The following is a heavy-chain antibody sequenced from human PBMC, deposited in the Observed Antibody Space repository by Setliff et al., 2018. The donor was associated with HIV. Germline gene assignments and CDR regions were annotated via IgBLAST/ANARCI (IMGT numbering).Heavy chain of an antibody. CDR2: IYYSGST. D-gene: IGHD5-18*01. Sequence: SETLSLTCTVSGDSINSGDYYWTWIRHHPGKGLEWIGSIYYSGSTYYNPSLKSRVTISVDTSKNQFSLKLSSVTAADTAVYYCARRGYSYGLFDYWGQGTLVTVSS. CDR3: ARRGYSYGLFDY. V-gene: IGHV4-39*01. CDR1: GDSINSGDYY. J-gene: IGHJ4*02.